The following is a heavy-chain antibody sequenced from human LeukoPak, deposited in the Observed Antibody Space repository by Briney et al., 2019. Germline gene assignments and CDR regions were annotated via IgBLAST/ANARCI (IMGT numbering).Heavy chain of an antibody. CDR3: INGPAGSSLT. J-gene: IGHJ4*02. D-gene: IGHD2-2*01. CDR1: GFTFSGST. CDR2: IRSKADSYAT. V-gene: IGHV3-73*01. Sequence: PGGSLRLSCAASGFTFSGSTMHWVRQAPGKGLEWVGRIRSKADSYATAYAASVKGRFTISRDDSKNMAFLQMNSLKTEDTAVYYCINGPAGSSLTWGQGTLVTVSS.